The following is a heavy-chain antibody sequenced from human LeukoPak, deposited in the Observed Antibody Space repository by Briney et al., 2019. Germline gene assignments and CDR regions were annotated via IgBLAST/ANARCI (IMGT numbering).Heavy chain of an antibody. Sequence: GGSLRLSCAASGFTFSSYGMHRVRQAPGKGLEWVAFIRYDGSNKYYADSVKGRFTISRDNSKNTLYLQMNSLRAEDTAVYYCARDDQTAGDYWGQGTLVTVSS. CDR3: ARDDQTAGDY. V-gene: IGHV3-30*02. D-gene: IGHD6-19*01. J-gene: IGHJ4*02. CDR1: GFTFSSYG. CDR2: IRYDGSNK.